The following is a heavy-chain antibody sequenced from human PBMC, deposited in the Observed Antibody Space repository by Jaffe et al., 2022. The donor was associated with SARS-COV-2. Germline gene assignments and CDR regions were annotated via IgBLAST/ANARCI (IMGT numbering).Heavy chain of an antibody. D-gene: IGHD3-10*01. CDR3: ARHEWGYITMVRGVAGYAFDI. Sequence: QLQLQESGPGLVKPSETLSLTCTVSGGSISSSSYYWGWIRQPPGKGLEWIGSIYYSGSTYYNPSLKSRVTISVDTSKNQFSLKLSSVTAADTAVYYCARHEWGYITMVRGVAGYAFDIWGQGTMVTVSS. V-gene: IGHV4-39*01. CDR1: GGSISSSSYY. J-gene: IGHJ3*02. CDR2: IYYSGST.